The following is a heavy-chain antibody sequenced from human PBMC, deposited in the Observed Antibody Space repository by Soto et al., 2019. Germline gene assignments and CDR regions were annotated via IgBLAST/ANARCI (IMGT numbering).Heavy chain of an antibody. Sequence: GASVKVSCKASGYTFTSYGISWVRQAPGQGLEWMGWISAYNGNTNYAQKLQGRVTMTTDTSTSTAYMELRSLRSDDTAVYYCARASLWFGEVEPFFDYWGQGTLVTVSS. J-gene: IGHJ4*02. V-gene: IGHV1-18*01. CDR3: ARASLWFGEVEPFFDY. CDR1: GYTFTSYG. D-gene: IGHD3-10*01. CDR2: ISAYNGNT.